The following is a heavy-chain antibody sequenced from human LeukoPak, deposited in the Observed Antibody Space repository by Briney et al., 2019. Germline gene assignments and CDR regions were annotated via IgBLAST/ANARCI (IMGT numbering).Heavy chain of an antibody. Sequence: GGSLRLSCAASGFTFSSYSTNWVRQAPGKGLEWVSYISSSSSTIYYADSVKGRFTISRDNAKNSLYLQMNSLRAEDTAVYYCARVGTYCSSTSCYYFDYWGQGTLVTVSS. CDR3: ARVGTYCSSTSCYYFDY. V-gene: IGHV3-48*04. CDR1: GFTFSSYS. D-gene: IGHD2-2*01. J-gene: IGHJ4*02. CDR2: ISSSSSTI.